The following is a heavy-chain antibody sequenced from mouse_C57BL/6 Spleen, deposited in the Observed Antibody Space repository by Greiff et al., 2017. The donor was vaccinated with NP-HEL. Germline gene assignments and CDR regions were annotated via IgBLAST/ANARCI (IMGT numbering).Heavy chain of an antibody. CDR3: ARGGSTFAY. V-gene: IGHV5-17*01. Sequence: EVKLMESGGGLVKPGGSLKLSCAASGFTFSDYGMHWVRQAPEKGLEWVAYISSGSSTIYYADTVKGRFTISRDNAKNNLFLQMTSLRSEDTAMYYCARGGSTFAYWGQGTLVTVSA. J-gene: IGHJ3*01. CDR1: GFTFSDYG. D-gene: IGHD1-1*01. CDR2: ISSGSSTI.